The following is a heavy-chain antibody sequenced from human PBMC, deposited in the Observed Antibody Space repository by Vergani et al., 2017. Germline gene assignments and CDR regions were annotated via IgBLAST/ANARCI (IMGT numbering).Heavy chain of an antibody. Sequence: QVQLQESGPGLVKPSQTLSLTCTVSGGSISSGGYYWSWIRQHPGKGLEWIGYIYYSGSTYYNPSLKSRVTISVDTSKNQFSLKLSSVTAADTAVYYCARDLRGYCSSTSFYNWFDPWGQGTLVTVSS. CDR3: ARDLRGYCSSTSFYNWFDP. J-gene: IGHJ5*02. CDR2: IYYSGST. CDR1: GGSISSGGYY. D-gene: IGHD2-2*01. V-gene: IGHV4-31*03.